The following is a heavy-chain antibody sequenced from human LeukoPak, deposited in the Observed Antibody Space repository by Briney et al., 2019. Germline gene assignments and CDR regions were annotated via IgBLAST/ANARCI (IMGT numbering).Heavy chain of an antibody. J-gene: IGHJ4*02. V-gene: IGHV3-7*01. CDR3: ARVAPPDAPGSESSAFDY. CDR2: TNQDGSEK. CDR1: GFTFSSYW. Sequence: GGSLRLSCTASGFTFSSYWMSWVRQAPGMGLEWVANTNQDGSEKYYVDSVKGRFTISRDNAKNSLYLQMNSLRAEDTAVYYCARVAPPDAPGSESSAFDYWGQGTLVTVSS. D-gene: IGHD3-10*01.